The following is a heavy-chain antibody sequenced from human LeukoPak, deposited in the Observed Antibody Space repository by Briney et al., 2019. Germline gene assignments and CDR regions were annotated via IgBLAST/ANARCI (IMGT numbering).Heavy chain of an antibody. CDR3: AKHRGVYGDYDY. CDR2: ISGSGGTT. CDR1: GFTFSSYG. D-gene: IGHD4-17*01. Sequence: GGSLRLSCAASGFTFSSYGMNWVRQAPGKGLEWVSSISGSGGTTYYADSVKGRFTVSRDSSKNTLYLQMNSLRAEDTAIYYCAKHRGVYGDYDYWGQGTLVTVSS. V-gene: IGHV3-23*01. J-gene: IGHJ4*02.